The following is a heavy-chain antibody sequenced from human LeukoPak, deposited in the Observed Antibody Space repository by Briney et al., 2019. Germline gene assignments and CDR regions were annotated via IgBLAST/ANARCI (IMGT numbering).Heavy chain of an antibody. CDR2: IYYSGST. Sequence: PSETLSLTCTVSGGSISSSSYYWGWIRQPPGKGLEWIGSIYYSGSTNYNPSLKSRVTMSVDTSKNHFSLKLSFVTAADTAVYYCARGRSSRSWVQGVLVTVSS. CDR1: GGSISSSSYY. D-gene: IGHD6-13*01. J-gene: IGHJ5*02. V-gene: IGHV4-39*02. CDR3: ARGRSSRS.